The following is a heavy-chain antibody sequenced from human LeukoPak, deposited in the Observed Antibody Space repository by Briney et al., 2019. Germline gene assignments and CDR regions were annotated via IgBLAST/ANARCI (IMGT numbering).Heavy chain of an antibody. J-gene: IGHJ5*02. CDR3: ARHVSTREYINWFDP. Sequence: GESLKISCKGSGYSFTSYWIGWVRQMPGKGLEWMGIIYPGDSDTRYSPSFQGRVTISADKSISTAYLQWSSLKASDTAMYYCARHVSTREYINWFDPWGQGTLVTVSS. D-gene: IGHD6-6*01. CDR1: GYSFTSYW. V-gene: IGHV5-51*01. CDR2: IYPGDSDT.